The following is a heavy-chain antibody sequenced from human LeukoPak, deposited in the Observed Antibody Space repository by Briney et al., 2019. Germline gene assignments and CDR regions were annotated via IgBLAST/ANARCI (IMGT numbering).Heavy chain of an antibody. CDR1: GFTFSSYG. CDR3: AGGLLGCRGGSCYPTDY. D-gene: IGHD2-15*01. V-gene: IGHV3-30*03. J-gene: IGHJ4*02. Sequence: PGGSLRLSCAASGFTFSSYGMHWVRQAPGKGLEWVAVISDDGSNEYYVDSVKGRFTISRDSPKNTLYLQMNSLRAEDTAVYYCAGGLLGCRGGSCYPTDYWGQGTLVTVSS. CDR2: ISDDGSNE.